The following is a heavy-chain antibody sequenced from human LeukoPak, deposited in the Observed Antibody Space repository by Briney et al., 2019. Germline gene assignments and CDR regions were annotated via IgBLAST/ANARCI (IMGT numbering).Heavy chain of an antibody. Sequence: SVKVSCKASGGTFSSYAISWVRQAPGQGLEWMGRIIPIFGTANYAQKFQGRVTITTDESTSTAYVELSSLRSEDTAVYYCARSSGSYPQSLDYWGQGTLVTVSS. V-gene: IGHV1-69*05. D-gene: IGHD1-26*01. CDR3: ARSSGSYPQSLDY. CDR2: IIPIFGTA. CDR1: GGTFSSYA. J-gene: IGHJ4*02.